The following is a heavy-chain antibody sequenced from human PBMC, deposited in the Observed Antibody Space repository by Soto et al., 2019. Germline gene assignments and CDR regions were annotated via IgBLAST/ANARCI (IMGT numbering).Heavy chain of an antibody. CDR2: VYTSDYT. Sequence: SETLSLTRSVSGASIRSYYWHWIRQPPGKGLEWIGYVYTSDYTRYSSSLKSRVTISVDTSKNQFSLKVTSVTAADTAVYYCARDPVRGYSGPRESDMDVWGQGTTVTVSS. J-gene: IGHJ6*02. CDR1: GASIRSYY. CDR3: ARDPVRGYSGPRESDMDV. V-gene: IGHV4-4*08. D-gene: IGHD5-12*01.